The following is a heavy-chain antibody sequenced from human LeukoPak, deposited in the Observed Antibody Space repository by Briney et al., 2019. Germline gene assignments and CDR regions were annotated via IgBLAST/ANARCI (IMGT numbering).Heavy chain of an antibody. CDR2: INSSGSTI. CDR3: ARDSIVTGEFDY. V-gene: IGHV3-48*03. CDR1: GFTFSSYE. Sequence: GGSLRLSCVVSGFTFSSYEMNWVRQAPGKGREWVSYINSSGSTIYYADSVKGGFTISRDNAKNSLYLQMNSLRAEDTAVYYCARDSIVTGEFDYWGQGTLVTVSS. J-gene: IGHJ4*02. D-gene: IGHD2-21*02.